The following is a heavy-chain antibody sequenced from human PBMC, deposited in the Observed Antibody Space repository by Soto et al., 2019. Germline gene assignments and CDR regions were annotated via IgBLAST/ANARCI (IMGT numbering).Heavy chain of an antibody. V-gene: IGHV3-72*01. CDR3: ARGVPLGGWDYGMDV. Sequence: GGSLRLSCAASGFTFSDHYMDWVRQAPGKGLEWVGRTRNKANSYTTEYAASVKGRFTISRDDSKNSLYLQMNSLKTEDTAVYYCARGVPLGGWDYGMDVWGQGTTVTVSS. D-gene: IGHD3-16*01. CDR1: GFTFSDHY. CDR2: TRNKANSYTT. J-gene: IGHJ6*02.